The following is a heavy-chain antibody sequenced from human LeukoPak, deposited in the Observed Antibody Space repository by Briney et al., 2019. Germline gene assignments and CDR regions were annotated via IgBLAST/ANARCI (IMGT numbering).Heavy chain of an antibody. Sequence: GESLKISCKGSGYSFTSYWIGWVRQMPGKGLEWMGIIYPGDSDARYSPSFQGQVTISADKSINTAYLQWSSLKASDTAMYYCARPDDYGGKPAAFDIWGQGTMVTVSS. D-gene: IGHD4-23*01. J-gene: IGHJ3*02. V-gene: IGHV5-51*01. CDR3: ARPDDYGGKPAAFDI. CDR1: GYSFTSYW. CDR2: IYPGDSDA.